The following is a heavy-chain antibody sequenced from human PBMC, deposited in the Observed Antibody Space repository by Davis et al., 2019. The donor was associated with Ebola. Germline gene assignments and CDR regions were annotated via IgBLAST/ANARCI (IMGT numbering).Heavy chain of an antibody. J-gene: IGHJ3*01. D-gene: IGHD6-13*01. Sequence: SLKISCAVSGFIFDNHAMQWVRQVPGKGLEWVSGISWSSDRKVYAASVKGRFTISRDSAKNSLYLQMNSLRIEDTALYYCVRDYTGSTWSGAFDLWGRGTMVTVSS. CDR3: VRDYTGSTWSGAFDL. CDR2: ISWSSDRK. V-gene: IGHV3-9*01. CDR1: GFIFDNHA.